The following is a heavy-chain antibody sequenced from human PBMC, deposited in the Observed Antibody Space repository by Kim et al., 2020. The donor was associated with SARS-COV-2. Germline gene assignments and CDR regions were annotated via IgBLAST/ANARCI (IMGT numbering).Heavy chain of an antibody. V-gene: IGHV3-33*01. CDR3: ARDTRDYYGMDV. Sequence: HADSVKGRFTLSRDNSKNTLYLQMSSLRAEDTAVYYCARDTRDYYGMDVWGQGTTVTVSS. J-gene: IGHJ6*02.